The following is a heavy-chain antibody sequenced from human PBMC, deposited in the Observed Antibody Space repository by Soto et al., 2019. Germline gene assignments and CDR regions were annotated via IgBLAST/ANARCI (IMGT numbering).Heavy chain of an antibody. CDR3: ARRYSSSLYYYYGMDV. CDR2: ISSNGGST. Sequence: EVPLVESGGGLVQPGGSLRLSCAASGFTFSSYAMHWVRQAPGKGLEYVSAISSNGGSTYYANSVKGRFTISRDNSKNTLYLQMGSLRAEDMAVYYCARRYSSSLYYYYGMDVWGQGTTVTVSS. J-gene: IGHJ6*02. D-gene: IGHD6-13*01. CDR1: GFTFSSYA. V-gene: IGHV3-64*01.